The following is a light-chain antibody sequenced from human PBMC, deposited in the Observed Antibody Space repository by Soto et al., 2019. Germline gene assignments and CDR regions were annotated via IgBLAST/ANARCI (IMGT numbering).Light chain of an antibody. J-gene: IGKJ3*01. V-gene: IGKV1-5*01. CDR1: QSISSW. Sequence: DIPMTQSPSTLSAYVGDRVTITCRASQSISSWLAWYQQKPGKAPKLLIYDASSLESGVPSRFSGSGSGTEFTLTISGLQPDDFAVYYCQQYGSSPEITFGPGTKVDIK. CDR2: DAS. CDR3: QQYGSSPEIT.